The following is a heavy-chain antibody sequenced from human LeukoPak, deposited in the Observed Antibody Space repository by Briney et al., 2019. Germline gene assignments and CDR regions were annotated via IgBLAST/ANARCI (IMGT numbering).Heavy chain of an antibody. CDR1: GYTFTSYG. Sequence: GASVKVSCKASGYTFTSYGISWVRQAPGQGLEWMGWISAYNGNTNYAQKLQGRVTMTTDTSTSTAYMELRSLRSDDTAVYYCARVGYYGSGSYIFDYWGQGTLVTVSS. D-gene: IGHD3-10*01. V-gene: IGHV1-18*01. CDR3: ARVGYYGSGSYIFDY. J-gene: IGHJ4*02. CDR2: ISAYNGNT.